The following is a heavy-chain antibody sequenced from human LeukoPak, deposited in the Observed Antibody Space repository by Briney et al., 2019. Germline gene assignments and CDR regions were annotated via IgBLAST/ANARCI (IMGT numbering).Heavy chain of an antibody. CDR1: GFTVSSNY. CDR2: IHTDDST. Sequence: PGGSLRLSCAASGFTVSSNYMSWVRQAPGKGLEWVSEIHTDDSTYYADSAKGRFTISRDNSKNTLYLQMNSLRAEDTAVYHCANPPTVTIDYWGQGTLVTVSS. D-gene: IGHD4-11*01. CDR3: ANPPTVTIDY. J-gene: IGHJ4*02. V-gene: IGHV3-53*01.